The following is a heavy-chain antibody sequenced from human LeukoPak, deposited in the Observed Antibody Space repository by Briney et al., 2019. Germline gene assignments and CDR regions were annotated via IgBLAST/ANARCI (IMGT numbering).Heavy chain of an antibody. CDR2: ISRSGDTI. CDR1: GFTFSRYE. J-gene: IGHJ4*02. CDR3: ARDVRVDF. Sequence: GGSLRLSCAASGFTFSRYEMNWVRQAPGKGLEWVSYISRSGDTIYFADSVKGRFTISRDNAKNSLSLQMNTLRAEDTAVYYCARDVRVDFWGQGTLVTVSS. V-gene: IGHV3-48*03. D-gene: IGHD2/OR15-2a*01.